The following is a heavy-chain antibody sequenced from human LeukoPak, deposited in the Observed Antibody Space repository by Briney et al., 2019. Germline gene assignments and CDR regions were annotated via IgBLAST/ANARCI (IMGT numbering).Heavy chain of an antibody. D-gene: IGHD2-2*01. J-gene: IGHJ4*02. CDR1: GGSISSSSYY. CDR3: ARWLGYCSSTSCYSFDY. CDR2: INYSGST. Sequence: SETLSLTCSVSGGSISSSSYYWGWIRQPPGKGLEWIGSINYSGSTYYNPSLKSRVTISVDTSKNQFSLKLSSVTAADTAVYYCARWLGYCSSTSCYSFDYWGQGTLVTVSS. V-gene: IGHV4-39*01.